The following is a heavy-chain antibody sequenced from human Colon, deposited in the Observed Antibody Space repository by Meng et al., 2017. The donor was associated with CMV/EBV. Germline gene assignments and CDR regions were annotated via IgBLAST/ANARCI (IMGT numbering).Heavy chain of an antibody. CDR1: GYSFTNYY. J-gene: IGHJ4*02. D-gene: IGHD4-23*01. V-gene: IGHV1-2*02. Sequence: ASVKVSCKTSGYSFTNYYIHWVRQAPGQGLEWMGYINPNRRDTNYAQRFLGRVTMTSDTAISTVYLDLKTLRSNDTAVYYCARDTISNSRAFYFEFWGQGSPVTVSS. CDR2: INPNRRDT. CDR3: ARDTISNSRAFYFEF.